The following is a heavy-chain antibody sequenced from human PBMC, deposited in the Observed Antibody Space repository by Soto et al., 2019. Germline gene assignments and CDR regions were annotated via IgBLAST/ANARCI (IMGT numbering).Heavy chain of an antibody. CDR1: GGSIKSDGYY. V-gene: IGHV4-31*03. D-gene: IGHD3-10*01. J-gene: IGHJ4*02. CDR2: IYHSWSA. CDR3: ARDLGRSPYLES. Sequence: PSETLSLTCTVSGGSIKSDGYYWSWIRQHPGKGLEWIWYIYHSWSAYYNPSLQSRVTISVDTSKNQFSLKLSSVTAADTAVYYCARDLGRSPYLESWGQGTLVTVSS.